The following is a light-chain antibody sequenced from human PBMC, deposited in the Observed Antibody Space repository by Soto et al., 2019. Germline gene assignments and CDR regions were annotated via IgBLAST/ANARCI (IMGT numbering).Light chain of an antibody. CDR1: SSDVGGYNY. V-gene: IGLV2-8*01. J-gene: IGLJ2*01. Sequence: QSVLTQPPSASGSPGQSVTISCTGTSSDVGGYNYVSWYQQHPGKAPKLMIYEVSKRPSGVPDRFSGSKSGNTASLTVSGLQAEEEADYYCSSYEGSNNLVFGGGTKSPS. CDR2: EVS. CDR3: SSYEGSNNLV.